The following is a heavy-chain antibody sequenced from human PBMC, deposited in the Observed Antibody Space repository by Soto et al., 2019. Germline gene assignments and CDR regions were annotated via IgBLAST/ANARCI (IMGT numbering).Heavy chain of an antibody. J-gene: IGHJ4*02. CDR1: GGTFSSYA. Sequence: QVQLMQSGAEVKKPGSSVKVSCKASGGTFSSYAISWVRQAPGQGLEWMGGIIPIFGTTNYAQKFQGRVTITADESASTAYMELSSLRSEDTAVYYCASARGYSYGSQGHFDYWGQGTLVTVSS. CDR3: ASARGYSYGSQGHFDY. V-gene: IGHV1-69*01. CDR2: IIPIFGTT. D-gene: IGHD5-18*01.